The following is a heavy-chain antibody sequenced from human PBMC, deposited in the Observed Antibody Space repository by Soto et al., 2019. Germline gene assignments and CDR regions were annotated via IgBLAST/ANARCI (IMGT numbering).Heavy chain of an antibody. V-gene: IGHV4-4*07. CDR1: GGSISSYY. J-gene: IGHJ4*02. D-gene: IGHD6-13*01. CDR2: TYTSGST. CDR3: ARDFFEAAGPLYYFDY. Sequence: SETLSLTCTVSGGSISSYYWSWIRQPAGKGLEWIGRTYTSGSTNYNPSLKSRVTMSVDTSKNQFSLKLSSVTAADTAVYYCARDFFEAAGPLYYFDYWGQGTLVTVSS.